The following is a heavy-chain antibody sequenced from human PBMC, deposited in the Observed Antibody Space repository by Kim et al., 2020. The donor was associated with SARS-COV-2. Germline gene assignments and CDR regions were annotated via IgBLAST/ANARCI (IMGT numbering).Heavy chain of an antibody. Sequence: DSVKGRLTISRDNSKNTLYLQMNSLRAEDTAVYYCAKSSCTGGVCSDFDYWGQGTLVTVSS. D-gene: IGHD2-8*02. J-gene: IGHJ4*02. CDR3: AKSSCTGGVCSDFDY. V-gene: IGHV3-23*01.